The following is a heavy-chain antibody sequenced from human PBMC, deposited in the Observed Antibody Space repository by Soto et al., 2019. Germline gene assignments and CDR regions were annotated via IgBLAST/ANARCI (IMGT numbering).Heavy chain of an antibody. CDR3: ARDLKIGIAVAGTSCDY. D-gene: IGHD6-19*01. J-gene: IGHJ4*02. Sequence: AGGSLRLSCAESGFTFSSYGMHWVRKAQGKGLEWVAVIWYDGSNKYYADSVKGRFTISRDNSKNTLYLQMNSLRAEDTAVYYCARDLKIGIAVAGTSCDYWGQGTLVTVSS. V-gene: IGHV3-33*01. CDR2: IWYDGSNK. CDR1: GFTFSSYG.